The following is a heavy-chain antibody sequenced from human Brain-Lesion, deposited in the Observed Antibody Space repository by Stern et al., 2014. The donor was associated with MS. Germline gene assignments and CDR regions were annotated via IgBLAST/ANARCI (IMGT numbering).Heavy chain of an antibody. V-gene: IGHV3-13*01. D-gene: IGHD6-19*01. CDR1: GFTFSSYY. J-gene: IGHJ2*01. Sequence: QLVQSGGGLVKPGGSLRLSCAASGFTFSSYYMHWVRQVLGKGLEWVSGISSGDTFSVGSVTCPSTISRKDATNSMYLQMDSLSAGDKAVYYCVRALAASYFDLWGRGTLVTVSS. CDR3: VRALAASYFDL. CDR2: ISSGDT.